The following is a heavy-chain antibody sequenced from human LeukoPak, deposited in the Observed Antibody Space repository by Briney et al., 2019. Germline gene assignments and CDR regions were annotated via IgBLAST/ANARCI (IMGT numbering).Heavy chain of an antibody. V-gene: IGHV3-23*01. D-gene: IGHD3-10*01. CDR3: AKIVITMVRGAVDY. CDR2: ISGSGGST. Sequence: GGSLRLSCAASGFTFSSYAMSWVRQAPGKGLEWVSAISGSGGSTYYADSVKGRFTLSRDNSKNTLYLQTNSLRAEDTAVYYCAKIVITMVRGAVDYWGQGTLVTVSS. CDR1: GFTFSSYA. J-gene: IGHJ4*02.